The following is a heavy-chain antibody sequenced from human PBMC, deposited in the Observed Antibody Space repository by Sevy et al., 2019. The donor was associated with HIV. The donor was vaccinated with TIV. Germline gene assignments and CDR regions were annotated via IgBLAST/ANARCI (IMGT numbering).Heavy chain of an antibody. CDR3: AKIDSSICSFDY. CDR1: GFTFSNYA. CDR2: ITSAANI. V-gene: IGHV3-23*01. J-gene: IGHJ4*02. Sequence: GGSLRLSCAASGFTFSNYAMSWVRQAPGKGLEWVSTITSAANIYYADSAKGRFTISRDNAKNTLYMQVNSLRAEDTAVYFCAKIDSSICSFDYWGQGTLVTVSS. D-gene: IGHD2-2*01.